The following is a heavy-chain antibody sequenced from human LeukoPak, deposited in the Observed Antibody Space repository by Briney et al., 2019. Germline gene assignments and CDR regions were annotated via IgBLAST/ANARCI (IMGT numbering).Heavy chain of an antibody. CDR1: GVFISSTSYY. D-gene: IGHD3-10*01. Sequence: SETLSLTCSVSGVFISSTSYYWAWIRQPPGKGLEWIATINFRGTPDYNPSFKSRVTIDADASENQFSLRLSSVTAADTAVYYCARHYGPWGQGTLVTVSS. J-gene: IGHJ5*02. V-gene: IGHV4-39*01. CDR3: ARHYGP. CDR2: INFRGTP.